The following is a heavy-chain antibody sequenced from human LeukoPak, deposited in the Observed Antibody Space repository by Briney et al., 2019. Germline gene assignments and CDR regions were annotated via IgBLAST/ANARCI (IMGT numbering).Heavy chain of an antibody. V-gene: IGHV3-7*03. J-gene: IGHJ3*02. D-gene: IGHD3-22*01. CDR2: IKQDGSEI. CDR1: GFTFSTYW. Sequence: GGSLRLSCAASGFTFSTYWMSWVRQAPGKGLEWVANIKQDGSEIYYVDSVKGRFTISRDNAKNSLYLQMNSLRAEDTALYHCARDIDSSGYDAFDIWGQGTMVTVSS. CDR3: ARDIDSSGYDAFDI.